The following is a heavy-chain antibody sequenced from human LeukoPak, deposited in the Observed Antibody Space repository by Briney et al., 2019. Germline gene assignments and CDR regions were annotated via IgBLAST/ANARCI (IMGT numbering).Heavy chain of an antibody. Sequence: ASVKVSCKASGYTFTSYGISWVRQAPGQGLEWMGWISAYNGNTSYAQKLQGRGTMTTDTSTSTAYMELRSLRSDDTAVYYCARAVGYYYDSSGAGNYWGQGTLVTVSS. CDR2: ISAYNGNT. D-gene: IGHD3-22*01. CDR1: GYTFTSYG. J-gene: IGHJ4*02. V-gene: IGHV1-18*04. CDR3: ARAVGYYYDSSGAGNY.